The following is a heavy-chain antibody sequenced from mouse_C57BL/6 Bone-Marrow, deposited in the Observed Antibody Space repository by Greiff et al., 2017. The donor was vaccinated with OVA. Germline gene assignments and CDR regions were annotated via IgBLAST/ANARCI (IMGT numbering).Heavy chain of an antibody. V-gene: IGHV5-12*01. CDR1: GFTFSDYY. D-gene: IGHD1-1*01. CDR2: ISNGGGST. J-gene: IGHJ3*01. CDR3: VSSSSFAY. Sequence: EVKLMESGGGLVQPGGSLKLSCAASGFTFSDYYMYWVRQTPEKRLEWVAYISNGGGSTYYPDTVKGRFTISRDNAKNTLYLQMSRLKSEDTAMYYCVSSSSFAYWGQGTLVTVSA.